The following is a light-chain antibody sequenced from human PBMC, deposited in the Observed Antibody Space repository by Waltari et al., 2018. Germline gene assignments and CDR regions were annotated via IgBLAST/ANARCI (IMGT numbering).Light chain of an antibody. Sequence: IVLTHSPLSLPVTLGEPASISCPSSQSLLHSNGYAYLDWYVQRPGLPPRLLIYFGSYRASGVPDRFSGSGSVTDFTLKISKVEAEDVGVYYCMQALQTSITFGQGTRLEIK. J-gene: IGKJ5*01. CDR3: MQALQTSIT. CDR2: FGS. V-gene: IGKV2-28*01. CDR1: QSLLHSNGYAY.